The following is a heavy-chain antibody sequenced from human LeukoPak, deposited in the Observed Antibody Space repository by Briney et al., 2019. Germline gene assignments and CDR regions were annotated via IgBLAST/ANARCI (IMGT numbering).Heavy chain of an antibody. Sequence: SETLSLTCTVSGGSISSSYWSWIRQPPGKGLDWIGYIYYSGSTNYNPSLKSRVTISVDTSKNQFSLKLTSVTAADTAVYYCARTVPTGDVFVIWGQGTIVTVSS. CDR3: ARTVPTGDVFVI. D-gene: IGHD1-14*01. CDR2: IYYSGST. V-gene: IGHV4-59*01. CDR1: GGSISSSY. J-gene: IGHJ3*02.